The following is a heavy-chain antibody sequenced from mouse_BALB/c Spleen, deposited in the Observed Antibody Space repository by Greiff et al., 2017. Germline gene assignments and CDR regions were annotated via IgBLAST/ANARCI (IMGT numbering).Heavy chain of an antibody. CDR1: GYTFTSYT. CDR2: INPSSGYT. Sequence: VQLHQSGAELARPGASVKMSCKASGYTFTSYTMHWVKQRPGQGLEWIGYINPSSGYTNYNQKFKDKATLTADKSSSTAYMQLSSLTSEDSAVYYCASYGNYDAMDYWGQGTSVTVSS. CDR3: ASYGNYDAMDY. D-gene: IGHD2-10*02. J-gene: IGHJ4*01. V-gene: IGHV1-4*01.